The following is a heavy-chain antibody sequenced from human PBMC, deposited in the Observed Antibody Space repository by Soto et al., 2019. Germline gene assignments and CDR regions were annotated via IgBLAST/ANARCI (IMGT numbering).Heavy chain of an antibody. CDR2: IDWDGDE. V-gene: IGHV2-70*01. CDR3: ARMIYSSGWYFDY. CDR1: GFSLSTTGMC. J-gene: IGHJ4*02. D-gene: IGHD6-19*01. Sequence: KSGPTLVNPTQTLTLTCTFSGFSLSTTGMCVSWIRQPPGKALEWLAVIDWDGDEYYSTSLKTRLSISRDTSKNKVVLTMTNMDPVDTATYFCARMIYSSGWYFDYWGQGSLVTVSS.